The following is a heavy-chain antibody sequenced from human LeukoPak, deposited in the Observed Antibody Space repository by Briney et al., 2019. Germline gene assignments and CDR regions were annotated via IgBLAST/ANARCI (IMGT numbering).Heavy chain of an antibody. J-gene: IGHJ4*02. CDR1: GYTFTSYY. CDR3: ARDEEEGSGPDY. CDR2: INPSGGST. V-gene: IGHV1-46*01. D-gene: IGHD2-15*01. Sequence: GASVKVSCKASGYTFTSYYMHWVRQAPGQGLEWMGIINPSGGSTSYAQKFQGRVTMTRDTSTSTVYMELSGLRSEDAAVYYCARDEEEGSGPDYWGQGTLVTVSS.